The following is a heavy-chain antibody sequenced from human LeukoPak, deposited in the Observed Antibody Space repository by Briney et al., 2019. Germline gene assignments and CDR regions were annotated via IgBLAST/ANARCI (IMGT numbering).Heavy chain of an antibody. CDR1: GFTFSNAW. J-gene: IGHJ6*02. D-gene: IGHD3-10*01. Sequence: GGSLRLSCAASGFTFSNAWMNWVRQAPGKGLEWVAVISYDGSNKYYADSVKGRFTISRDNSKNTLYLQMNSLRTEDTAVYYCARDYYGSGSYYFYYYYYGMDVWGQGTTVTVSS. V-gene: IGHV3-30*03. CDR2: ISYDGSNK. CDR3: ARDYYGSGSYYFYYYYYGMDV.